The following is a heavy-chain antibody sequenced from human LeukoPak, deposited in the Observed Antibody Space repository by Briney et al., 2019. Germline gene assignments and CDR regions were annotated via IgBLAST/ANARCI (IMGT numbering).Heavy chain of an antibody. CDR1: GFTISSYS. Sequence: GGSLRLSCVASGFTISSYSMNWVRQAPGKGLEWVPSISENSKDIFYVDSVKGRFTISRDNAKNSLYLQMNSLRADDTAVYYCARVGDFWSGYYIAYYYYMDVWGKGTTVTVSS. CDR3: ARVGDFWSGYYIAYYYYMDV. D-gene: IGHD3-3*01. V-gene: IGHV3-21*01. CDR2: ISENSKDI. J-gene: IGHJ6*03.